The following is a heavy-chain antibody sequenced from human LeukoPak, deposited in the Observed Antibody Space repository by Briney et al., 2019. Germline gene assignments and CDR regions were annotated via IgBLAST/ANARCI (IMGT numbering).Heavy chain of an antibody. CDR3: TRSGSSWYYDY. V-gene: IGHV3-73*01. CDR1: GLTFSGSA. J-gene: IGHJ4*02. CDR2: IRSKAGSYAT. Sequence: GGSLRLSCAASGLTFSGSAMHWVRQAYGKGLEWLGRIRSKAGSYATAYAESVKGRFTVSRDDSKNTAYLQMNSLKTEDTAVYYCTRSGSSWYYDYWGEGTLVTVSS. D-gene: IGHD6-13*01.